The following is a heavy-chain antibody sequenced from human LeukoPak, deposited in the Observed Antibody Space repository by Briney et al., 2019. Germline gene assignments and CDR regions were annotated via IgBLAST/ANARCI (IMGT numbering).Heavy chain of an antibody. CDR1: AGSISSSSYY. D-gene: IGHD2-2*01. Sequence: PSETLSLTCTVSAGSISSSSYYWGCIRQPPGKGLEWIGSIYYSGSTYYNPSLKSRVTISVDTSKNQFSLKLSSVTAADTAVYYCARQLGYCSSTSCYADKVDYWGQGTLVTVSS. V-gene: IGHV4-39*01. CDR2: IYYSGST. J-gene: IGHJ4*02. CDR3: ARQLGYCSSTSCYADKVDY.